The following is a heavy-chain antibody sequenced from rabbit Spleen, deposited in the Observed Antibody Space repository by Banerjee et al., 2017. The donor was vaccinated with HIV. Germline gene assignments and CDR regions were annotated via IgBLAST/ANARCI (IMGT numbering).Heavy chain of an antibody. J-gene: IGHJ2*01. Sequence: QSLEESGGGLVKPGASLTLTCKASGFSFNSGYDMCWVRQAPGKGLEWIGCIDLGNTDRTTYASWVNGRFTISKTSNTVGLKMTSLTAADTATYFCARNYVNAFDPWGQGTLVTVS. CDR1: GFSFNSGYD. CDR2: IDLGNTDRT. D-gene: IGHD1-1*01. CDR3: ARNYVNAFDP. V-gene: IGHV1S40*01.